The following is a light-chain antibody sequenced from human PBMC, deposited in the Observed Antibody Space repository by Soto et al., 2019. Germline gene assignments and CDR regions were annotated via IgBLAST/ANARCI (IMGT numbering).Light chain of an antibody. Sequence: IVLTQSPATVSVSPGERATLSCRASQGVSIDLAWYQQKPGQAPRLLIYGASTRATDIPARFSGSGSGTDFTLTITSLEPEDFAVYYCHYRNNWPPAFGQGTRLEIK. CDR3: HYRNNWPPA. J-gene: IGKJ5*01. CDR2: GAS. V-gene: IGKV3-15*01. CDR1: QGVSID.